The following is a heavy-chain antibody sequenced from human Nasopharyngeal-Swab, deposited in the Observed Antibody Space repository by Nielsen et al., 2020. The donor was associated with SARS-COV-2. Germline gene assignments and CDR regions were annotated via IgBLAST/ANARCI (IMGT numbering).Heavy chain of an antibody. Sequence: SETLSLTCDVSGDSIISFNWWSWVRQSPGKGLEWIGEIYHGGNTNYNPSLRSRVTISMDKSKNQFSLTLSSVTAADTAVYYCARNLYTTTWKTLFDFWGQGTPVTVSS. D-gene: IGHD1-26*01. CDR2: IYHGGNT. CDR1: GDSIISFNW. CDR3: ARNLYTTTWKTLFDF. V-gene: IGHV4/OR15-8*02. J-gene: IGHJ4*02.